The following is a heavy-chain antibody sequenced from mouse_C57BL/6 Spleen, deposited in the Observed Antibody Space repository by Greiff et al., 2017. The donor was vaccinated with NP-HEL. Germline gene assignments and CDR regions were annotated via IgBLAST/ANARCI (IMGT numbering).Heavy chain of an antibody. CDR1: GYAFSSSW. J-gene: IGHJ2*01. CDR3: ARHGRYYFDY. CDR2: IYPGDGDT. Sequence: QVQLQQSGPELVKPGASVKISCKASGYAFSSSWMNWVKQRPGKGLEWIGRIYPGDGDTNYNRKFKGKATLTADKSSSTAYMQLSSLTSEDSAVYFCARHGRYYFDYWGQGTTLTVSS. D-gene: IGHD1-1*01. V-gene: IGHV1-82*01.